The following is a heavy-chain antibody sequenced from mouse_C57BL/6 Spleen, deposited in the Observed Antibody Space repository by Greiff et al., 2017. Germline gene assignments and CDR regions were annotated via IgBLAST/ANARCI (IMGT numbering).Heavy chain of an antibody. CDR3: ARLDYYGSSYGYFDV. D-gene: IGHD1-1*01. J-gene: IGHJ1*03. Sequence: EVKLMESGPGLVKPSQSLSLTCSVTGYSITSGYYWNWIRQFPGNKLEWMGYISYDGSNNYNPSLKNRISITRDTSKNQFFLKLNSVTTEDTATYYCARLDYYGSSYGYFDVGGTGTTVTVAS. CDR1: GYSITSGYY. CDR2: ISYDGSN. V-gene: IGHV3-6*01.